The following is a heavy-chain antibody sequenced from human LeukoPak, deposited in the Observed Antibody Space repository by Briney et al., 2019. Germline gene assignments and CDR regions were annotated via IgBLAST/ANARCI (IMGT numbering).Heavy chain of an antibody. CDR1: GGTFSSYA. CDR3: ARVVDTAMAYFDY. J-gene: IGHJ4*02. D-gene: IGHD5-18*01. Sequence: ASVKVSCKASGGTFSSYAISWVRQAPGQGLEWMGRIIPILGIANYAQKFQGRVTITADKSTNTAYTELSSLRSEDTAVYYCARVVDTAMAYFDYWGQGTLVTVSS. CDR2: IIPILGIA. V-gene: IGHV1-69*04.